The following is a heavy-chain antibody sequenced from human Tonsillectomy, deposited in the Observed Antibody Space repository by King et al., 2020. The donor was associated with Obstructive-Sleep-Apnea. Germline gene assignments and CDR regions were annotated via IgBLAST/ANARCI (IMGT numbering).Heavy chain of an antibody. CDR2: ISSNGGST. CDR3: ATYYDFWSGYYFFDY. V-gene: IGHV3-64D*06. Sequence: QLVQSGGGLVQPGGSLRLSCSASGFTFSSYAMHWVRQAPGKGLEYVSAISSNGGSTSYADSVKGRLPISRDNSKNTLYLQMSSLRAEDTAVYYCATYYDFWSGYYFFDYWGQGTLVTVSS. J-gene: IGHJ4*02. CDR1: GFTFSSYA. D-gene: IGHD3-3*01.